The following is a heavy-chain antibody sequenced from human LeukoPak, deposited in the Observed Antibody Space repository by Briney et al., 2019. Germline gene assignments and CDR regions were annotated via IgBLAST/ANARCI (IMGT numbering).Heavy chain of an antibody. CDR1: GFTFSSYG. CDR2: ISSSSSYI. D-gene: IGHD3-9*01. Sequence: GGSLRLSCAASGFTFSSYGMNWVRQAPGKGLEWVSSISSSSSYIYYADSVKGRFTISRDNAKNSLYLQMNSLRAEDTAVYYCARDRPHYDILTGYYNDYWGQGTLVTVSS. CDR3: ARDRPHYDILTGYYNDY. V-gene: IGHV3-21*01. J-gene: IGHJ4*02.